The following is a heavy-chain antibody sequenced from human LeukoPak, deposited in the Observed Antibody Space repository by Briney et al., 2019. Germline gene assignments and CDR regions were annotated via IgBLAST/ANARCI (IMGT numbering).Heavy chain of an antibody. CDR2: IYYSGST. CDR3: ARGDSTVTPKYFQY. V-gene: IGHV4-59*01. Sequence: TPSETLSLTCTVSGGSISSYYWSWIRQPPGKGLEWIGYIYYSGSTNYNPSPKSRVTISLDTSKNQFSLKLSSVTAADTAVYYCARGDSTVTPKYFQYWGQGTLVTVSS. J-gene: IGHJ1*01. D-gene: IGHD4-23*01. CDR1: GGSISSYY.